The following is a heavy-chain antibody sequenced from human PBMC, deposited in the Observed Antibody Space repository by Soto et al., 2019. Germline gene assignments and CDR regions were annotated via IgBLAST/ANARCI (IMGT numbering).Heavy chain of an antibody. CDR2: IYWDDDK. CDR3: AHSRCGGDCLQSYSSHYYYGMDV. J-gene: IGHJ6*02. CDR1: GFSLSTSGVG. Sequence: QITLKGSGPTLVKPAETLTLTCTFSGFSLSTSGVGVGWIRQPPGKALEWLALIYWDDDKRYSPSLKSRLTITKDTSKNQVVLTMTNMDPVDTATYYCAHSRCGGDCLQSYSSHYYYGMDVWGQGTTVTVSS. D-gene: IGHD2-21*02. V-gene: IGHV2-5*02.